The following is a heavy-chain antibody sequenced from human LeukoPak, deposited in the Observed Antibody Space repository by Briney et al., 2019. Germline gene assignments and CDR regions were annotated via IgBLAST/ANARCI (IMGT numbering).Heavy chain of an antibody. CDR1: GYRFINYG. J-gene: IGHJ4*02. CDR2: ITSYNGNT. Sequence: GASVKVSCKASGYRFINYGINWVRQAPGQGLEWMGWITSYNGNTNYTQNFQGRVTMTTDTSTSTAYMELRSLTSDDTAVYYCARGSLWFGDPIGTFEYWGQGTLVTVSS. CDR3: ARGSLWFGDPIGTFEY. V-gene: IGHV1-18*04. D-gene: IGHD3-10*01.